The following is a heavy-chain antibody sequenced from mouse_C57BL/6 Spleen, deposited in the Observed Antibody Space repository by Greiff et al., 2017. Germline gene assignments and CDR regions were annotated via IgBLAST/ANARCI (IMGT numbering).Heavy chain of an antibody. Sequence: EVMLVESGEGLVKPGGSLKLSCAASGFTFSSYAMSWVRQTPEQRLEWVAYISSGGDYMYYADTVKGRYTLPRDNAWNTLYLQMSSLKSEDTAVYYCTREDGNYDYFDYWGQGTTLTVSS. V-gene: IGHV5-9-1*02. CDR1: GFTFSSYA. CDR3: TREDGNYDYFDY. J-gene: IGHJ2*01. D-gene: IGHD2-1*01. CDR2: ISSGGDYM.